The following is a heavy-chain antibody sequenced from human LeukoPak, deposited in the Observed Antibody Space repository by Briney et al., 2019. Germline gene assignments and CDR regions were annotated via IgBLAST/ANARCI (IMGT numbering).Heavy chain of an antibody. CDR3: AKVDYDSSGYYDY. D-gene: IGHD3-22*01. CDR2: ISFDERNK. V-gene: IGHV3-30*18. J-gene: IGHJ4*02. Sequence: GGSLRLSCAASGFTFSTYGMHWVRQAPGKGLEWVTFISFDERNKYYADSVKGRFTISRDISKNTLYLQMNSLRAEDTAVYYCAKVDYDSSGYYDYWGQGTLVTVSS. CDR1: GFTFSTYG.